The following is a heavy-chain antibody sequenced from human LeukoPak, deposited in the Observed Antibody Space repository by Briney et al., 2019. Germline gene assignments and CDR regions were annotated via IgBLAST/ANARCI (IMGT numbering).Heavy chain of an antibody. CDR2: IIPIFGTA. V-gene: IGHV1-69*13. D-gene: IGHD3-9*01. J-gene: IGHJ3*02. Sequence: ASVKVSCKASGGTFSSYAISWVRQAPGQGLECMGGIIPIFGTANYAQKFQGRVTITADESTSTAYMELSSLRSEDTAVYYCARSPILRYDKDAFDIWGQGTMVTVSS. CDR3: ARSPILRYDKDAFDI. CDR1: GGTFSSYA.